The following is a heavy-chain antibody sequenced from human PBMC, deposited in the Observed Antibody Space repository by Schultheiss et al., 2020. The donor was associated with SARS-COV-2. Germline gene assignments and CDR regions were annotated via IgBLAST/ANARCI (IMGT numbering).Heavy chain of an antibody. D-gene: IGHD6-19*01. CDR3: ARIPVAGMTDVDY. J-gene: IGHJ4*02. CDR1: GFTFRSFE. V-gene: IGHV3-48*03. Sequence: GGSLRLSCAASGFTFRSFEMTWVRQAPGKGLEWVSYISSSANTIYYADSVKGRFTISRDNAKNSLFLQMNSLRAEDTAVYYCARIPVAGMTDVDYWGQGTLVTVSS. CDR2: ISSSANTI.